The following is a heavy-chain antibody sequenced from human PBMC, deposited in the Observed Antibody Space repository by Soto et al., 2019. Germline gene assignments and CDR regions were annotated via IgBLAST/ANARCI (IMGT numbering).Heavy chain of an antibody. Sequence: QVQLVESGGGVVQPGRSLRLSCAASGFTFSSYAMHWVRQAPGKGLEWVAVISYDGSNKYYADSVKGRFTISRDNSKNTLYLQMNSLRAEDTAVYYCARDSPIISTSPRGGGFDYWGQGTLVTVSS. CDR2: ISYDGSNK. D-gene: IGHD2-2*01. J-gene: IGHJ4*02. V-gene: IGHV3-30-3*01. CDR1: GFTFSSYA. CDR3: ARDSPIISTSPRGGGFDY.